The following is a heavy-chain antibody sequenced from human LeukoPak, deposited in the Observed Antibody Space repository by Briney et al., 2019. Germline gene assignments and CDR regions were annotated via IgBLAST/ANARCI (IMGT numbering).Heavy chain of an antibody. J-gene: IGHJ3*01. CDR3: VAWGNSGNS. CDR1: GFTFSGHW. CDR2: MNGDGSQI. D-gene: IGHD1-26*01. Sequence: GGSLSLSCATSGFTFSGHWMSWVRQAPAKGLEWVAHMNGDGSQIYYMDFVKGRFTISRDNAKNSLYLQMNGLRAEDTAVYYCVAWGNSGNSWGQGTMVIVSS. V-gene: IGHV3-7*01.